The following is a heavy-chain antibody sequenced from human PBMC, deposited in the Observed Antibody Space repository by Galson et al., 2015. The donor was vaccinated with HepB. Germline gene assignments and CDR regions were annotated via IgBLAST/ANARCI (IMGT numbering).Heavy chain of an antibody. CDR2: VWYDENNK. V-gene: IGHV3-33*01. CDR3: ATDQRGSYFDY. J-gene: IGHJ4*02. Sequence: SLRLSCAASGFTFSLFAIHWVRQAPGKGLEWVAVVWYDENNKDYAASVKGRFTVFRDNSENTVSLQMNSLRAEDTAVYYCATDQRGSYFDYWGQGILVTVSS. D-gene: IGHD1-26*01. CDR1: GFTFSLFA.